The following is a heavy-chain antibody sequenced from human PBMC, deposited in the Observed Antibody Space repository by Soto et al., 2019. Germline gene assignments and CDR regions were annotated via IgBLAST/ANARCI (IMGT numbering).Heavy chain of an antibody. CDR2: IYYSGST. V-gene: IGHV4-59*01. D-gene: IGHD3-16*01. CDR1: GGSISSYY. Sequence: PXETLSLTCTVSGGSISSYYWSWIRQPPGKGLEWIGYIYYSGSTNYNPSLKSRVTISVDTSKNQFSLKLSSVTAADTAVYYCARGGLSIDYWGQGTLVTVSS. J-gene: IGHJ4*02. CDR3: ARGGLSIDY.